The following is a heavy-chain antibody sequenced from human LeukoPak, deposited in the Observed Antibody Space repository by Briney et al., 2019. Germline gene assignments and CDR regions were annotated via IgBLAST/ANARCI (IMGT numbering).Heavy chain of an antibody. CDR2: MIPIFGTA. CDR1: GGTFSSYA. D-gene: IGHD2-2*01. Sequence: GASVKVSCKASGGTFSSYAISWVRQAPGQGLEWMGGMIPIFGTANYAQKFQGRVTITADESTGTAYMELSSLRSEDTAVYYCARDPRQLPHVHYYYYMDVWGKGTTVTVSS. V-gene: IGHV1-69*01. J-gene: IGHJ6*03. CDR3: ARDPRQLPHVHYYYYMDV.